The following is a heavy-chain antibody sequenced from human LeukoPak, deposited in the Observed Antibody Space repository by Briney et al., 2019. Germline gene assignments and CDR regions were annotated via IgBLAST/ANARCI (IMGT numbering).Heavy chain of an antibody. J-gene: IGHJ3*02. CDR2: IYYSGST. CDR1: GGSISSSSYY. Sequence: NPSETLSLTCTVSGGSISSSSYYWGWIRQPPGKGLEWIGSIYYSGSTYYNPSLKSRVTISVDTSKNQFSLKLSSVTAADTAVYYCARESYYYDSSRAFDIWGQGTMVTVSS. CDR3: ARESYYYDSSRAFDI. D-gene: IGHD3-22*01. V-gene: IGHV4-39*07.